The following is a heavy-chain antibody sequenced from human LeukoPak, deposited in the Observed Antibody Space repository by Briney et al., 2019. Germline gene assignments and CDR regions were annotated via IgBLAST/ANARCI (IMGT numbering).Heavy chain of an antibody. V-gene: IGHV4-30-2*01. D-gene: IGHD1-1*01. CDR3: ARVGSDWNDVRYNWFDP. CDR1: GGSISSGDYS. CDR2: IFQSGST. J-gene: IGHJ5*02. Sequence: SETLSLTCAVSGGSISSGDYSWSWIRQPPGKGLEWIGYIFQSGSTYYNPSLQSRVTISVDRSKNQFSLKLSSVTAADTAVYYCARVGSDWNDVRYNWFDPWGQGTLVTVSS.